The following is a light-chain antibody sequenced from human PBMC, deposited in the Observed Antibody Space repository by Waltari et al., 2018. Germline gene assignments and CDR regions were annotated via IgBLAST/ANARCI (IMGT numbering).Light chain of an antibody. J-gene: IGLJ3*02. CDR1: SGSVSTTSY. V-gene: IGLV8-61*01. CDR3: LLYMGSGIFV. Sequence: QTVVTQEPSLSVSPGGTVTLTCALSSGSVSTTSYASWYQQTPGQAPRPLVYKGTLRSSALPDRFSGSILGNKASLTITGAQAEDDCDYYCLLYMGSGIFVFGGGTKLTVL. CDR2: KGT.